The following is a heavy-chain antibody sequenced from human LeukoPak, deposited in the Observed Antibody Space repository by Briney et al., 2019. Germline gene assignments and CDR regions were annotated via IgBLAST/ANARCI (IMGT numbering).Heavy chain of an antibody. Sequence: ASVKVSCKASGYTFTGYYMHWVRQAPGQVLEWMGWINPNSGGTNYAQKFQGRVTMTRDTSISTAYMELSRLRSDDTAVYYCARDPVLLSQPNYAFDIWGQGTMVTVSS. CDR2: INPNSGGT. J-gene: IGHJ3*02. V-gene: IGHV1-2*02. D-gene: IGHD3-16*01. CDR3: ARDPVLLSQPNYAFDI. CDR1: GYTFTGYY.